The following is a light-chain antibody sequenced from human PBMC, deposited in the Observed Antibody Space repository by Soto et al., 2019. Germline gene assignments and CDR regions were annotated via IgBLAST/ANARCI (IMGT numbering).Light chain of an antibody. Sequence: EIVLTQSPAFVSLSPGETATLSCRATETIAKNYFAWYQQKPGEPPRLLIYGASTRATGTPDRFSGSGSGTEFALTISGLEPDDSAVYYCQQYGSSPTTFGQGTKVELK. J-gene: IGKJ1*01. CDR3: QQYGSSPTT. CDR1: ETIAKNY. CDR2: GAS. V-gene: IGKV3-20*01.